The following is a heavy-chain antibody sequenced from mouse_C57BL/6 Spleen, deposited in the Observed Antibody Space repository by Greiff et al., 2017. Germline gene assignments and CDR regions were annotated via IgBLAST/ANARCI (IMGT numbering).Heavy chain of an antibody. CDR1: GYTFTSYW. V-gene: IGHV1-72*01. J-gene: IGHJ2*01. CDR3: AEIYYNDEVYFDY. CDR2: IDPNSGGT. Sequence: VQLQQPGAELVKPGASVKLSCKASGYTFTSYWMHWVKQRPGRGLEWIGRIDPNSGGTKYNEKFKSKATLTVDKPSSTAYMQLSSLTSEDSAVYYCAEIYYNDEVYFDYWGQGTTRTVSS. D-gene: IGHD2-4*01.